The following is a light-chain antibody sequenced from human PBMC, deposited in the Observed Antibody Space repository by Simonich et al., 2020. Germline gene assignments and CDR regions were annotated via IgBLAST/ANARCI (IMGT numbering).Light chain of an antibody. Sequence: DIVMTQSPDSLAVSLGERATINCKSSQSVLYRSKHKNYLAWYQQKPGQPPKLLIYWASTRESGVPDRFSGSGSGTDFTLTISSLQAEDVAVYYCQQYYSTPYTFGQGTKLEIK. V-gene: IGKV4-1*01. J-gene: IGKJ2*01. CDR2: WAS. CDR1: QSVLYRSKHKNY. CDR3: QQYYSTPYT.